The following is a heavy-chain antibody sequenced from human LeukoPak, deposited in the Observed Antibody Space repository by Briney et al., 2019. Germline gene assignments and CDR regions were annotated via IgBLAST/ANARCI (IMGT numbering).Heavy chain of an antibody. D-gene: IGHD2-2*03. CDR2: IVVGSGNT. J-gene: IGHJ4*02. CDR1: GFTFTSSA. V-gene: IGHV1-58*01. Sequence: SVKVSCQASGFTFTSSAVQWVRQARGQRLEWIGWIVVGSGNTNYAQKFQERVTITRDMSTSTAYMELSSLRSEDTAVYYCAAGGYCSSTSCYGFDYWGQGTLVTVSS. CDR3: AAGGYCSSTSCYGFDY.